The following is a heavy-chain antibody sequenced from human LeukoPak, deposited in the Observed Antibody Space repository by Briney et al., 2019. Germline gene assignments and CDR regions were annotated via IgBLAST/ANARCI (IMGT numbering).Heavy chain of an antibody. J-gene: IGHJ4*02. D-gene: IGHD6-19*01. CDR2: ISSSSSTI. Sequence: PGGSLRLSCAASGFTFSSYSMNWVRQAPGKGREWVSYISSSSSTIYYADSVKGRFTISRHNAKNSLYLQMNTLRAEDTAGYYCAREFHISGWHLGQGTLVTVSS. CDR3: AREFHISGWH. CDR1: GFTFSSYS. V-gene: IGHV3-48*01.